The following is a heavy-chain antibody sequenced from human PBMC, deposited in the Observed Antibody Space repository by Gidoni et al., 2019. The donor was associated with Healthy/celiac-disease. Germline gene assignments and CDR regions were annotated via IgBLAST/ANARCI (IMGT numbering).Heavy chain of an antibody. D-gene: IGHD3-10*01. J-gene: IGHJ4*02. CDR2: INAGNGNT. CDR1: GYTFTSYA. V-gene: IGHV1-3*01. Sequence: QVQLLPSAAEAKKPGASVKVSRKASGYTFTSYAMHWVRRAPGQGLKWMGWINAGNGNTKYSQKFQGRVTITRDTSASTAYMALGSLRSEDTAVYYCASNLGAANWGQGTLVTVSS. CDR3: ASNLGAAN.